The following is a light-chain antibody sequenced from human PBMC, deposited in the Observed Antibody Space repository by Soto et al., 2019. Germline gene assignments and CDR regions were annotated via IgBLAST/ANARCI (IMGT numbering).Light chain of an antibody. CDR1: SSDVGGYNY. Sequence: QSVLTQPASVSGSPAQSISISCTGTSSDVGGYNYVSCYQQHPGKGPKLMIYEVSNRPSGVSNRFSGSKSGNTATLTISGLQAEDEADYYCSSYTSTTTRVFGTGTKVTVL. V-gene: IGLV2-14*03. CDR2: EVS. CDR3: SSYTSTTTRV. J-gene: IGLJ1*01.